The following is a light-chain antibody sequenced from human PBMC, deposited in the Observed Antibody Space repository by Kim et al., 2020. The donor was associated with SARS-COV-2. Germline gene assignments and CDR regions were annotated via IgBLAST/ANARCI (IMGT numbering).Light chain of an antibody. CDR3: YSAGSSRNHRGV. CDR2: DDT. CDR1: ALPKKY. J-gene: IGLJ3*02. Sequence: SYELTQPPSVSVSPGQTARITCSGDALPKKYAYWYQQKSGQAPVLVIYDDTKRPSGIPERFSGSSSGTMATLTISGAQVEDEADYYCYSAGSSRNHRGVFGGGTKVTVL. V-gene: IGLV3-10*01.